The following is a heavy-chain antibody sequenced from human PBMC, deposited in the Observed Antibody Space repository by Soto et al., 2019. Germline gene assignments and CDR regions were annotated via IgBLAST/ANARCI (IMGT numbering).Heavy chain of an antibody. Sequence: SETLSLTCTVSGGSLSSGIYYWSWIRQPPGKGLEWIGYTYYSGSTTYNPSLKSRVTISVDTSKNQFSLNLTSVTAADTAMYYCGRKVNFGPPWPPGFGSWAQGTPVPVPS. J-gene: IGHJ4*02. CDR3: GRKVNFGPPWPPGFGS. D-gene: IGHD3-10*01. CDR2: TYYSGST. V-gene: IGHV4-61*01. CDR1: GGSLSSGIYY.